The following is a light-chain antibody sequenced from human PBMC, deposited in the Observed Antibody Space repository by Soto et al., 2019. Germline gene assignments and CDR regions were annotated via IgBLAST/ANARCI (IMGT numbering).Light chain of an antibody. J-gene: IGKJ3*01. CDR2: KTS. CDR1: QSLSSR. V-gene: IGKV1-5*03. CDR3: QQFNSYPFT. Sequence: DIQMTQSPSTLSASVGDRVTITCRASQSLSSRLAWYQQRPGKAPKLLIYKTSTLQSGVPSRFSGSGSATEFTLTISSLQPDDFATYYCQQFNSYPFTFGPGTKVDIK.